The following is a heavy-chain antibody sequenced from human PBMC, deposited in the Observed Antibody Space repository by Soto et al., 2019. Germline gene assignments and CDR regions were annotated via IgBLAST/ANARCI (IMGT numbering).Heavy chain of an antibody. CDR2: ISPKFGRT. CDR1: DYIFLAYG. Sequence: QVQLVQSGPEVKKAGASVKVSCTAPTDYIFLAYGFDWVRQAPGQGLEWMGWISPKFGRTNYARTLQDRFTMTTDVSTNSVSMELRNLQSDETAVYYCARDDCNGGSCDGGHYLDLWGRGTPIRVSS. J-gene: IGHJ2*01. V-gene: IGHV1-18*01. CDR3: ARDDCNGGSCDGGHYLDL. D-gene: IGHD2-15*01.